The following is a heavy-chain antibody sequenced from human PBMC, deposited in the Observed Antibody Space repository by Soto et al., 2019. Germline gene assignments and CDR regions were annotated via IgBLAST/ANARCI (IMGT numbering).Heavy chain of an antibody. CDR1: GGSISSSSYY. J-gene: IGHJ6*03. CDR2: IYYSGST. CDR3: ACQLLYNWNQNYYMDV. D-gene: IGHD1-20*01. Sequence: PSETLSLTCTVSGGSISSSSYYWGWIRQPPGKGLEWIGSIYYSGSTYYNPSLKSRVTISVDTSKNQFSLKLSSVTAADTAVYYCACQLLYNWNQNYYMDVWGKGTTVTVSS. V-gene: IGHV4-39*01.